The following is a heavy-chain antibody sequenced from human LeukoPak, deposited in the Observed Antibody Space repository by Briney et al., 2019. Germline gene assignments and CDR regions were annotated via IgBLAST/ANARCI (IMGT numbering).Heavy chain of an antibody. V-gene: IGHV1-18*04. Sequence: ASVKVSCKASGYTFTSYYMHWVRQAPGQGLEWMGWISAYNGNTNYAQKLQGRVTMTTDTSTSTACMELRSLRSDDTAVYYCARARGLPKRIIDYWGQGTLVTVSS. CDR1: GYTFTSYY. J-gene: IGHJ4*02. D-gene: IGHD1-26*01. CDR3: ARARGLPKRIIDY. CDR2: ISAYNGNT.